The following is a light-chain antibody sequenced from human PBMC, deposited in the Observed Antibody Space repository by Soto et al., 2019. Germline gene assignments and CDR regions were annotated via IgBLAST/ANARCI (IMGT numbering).Light chain of an antibody. CDR1: QSVNSNY. CDR2: GIS. CDR3: QQHGQWPIT. Sequence: IVLTHSPASLSFSPAVTATLSRSASQSVNSNYLAAYQQKPGQAPRLLIYGISKRATDIPDRFSGSGAGTEFTLTISSLQPEDFATYYCQQHGQWPITFGQGTRLEIK. J-gene: IGKJ5*01. V-gene: IGKV3-20*01.